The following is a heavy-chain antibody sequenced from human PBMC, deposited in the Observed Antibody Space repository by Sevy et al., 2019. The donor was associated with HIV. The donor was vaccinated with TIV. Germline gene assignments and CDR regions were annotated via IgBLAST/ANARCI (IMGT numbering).Heavy chain of an antibody. D-gene: IGHD7-27*01. CDR3: ARDPGFWYFDL. CDR2: ISSSGSSI. Sequence: GGSLRLSCAASGFTFSSYSMNWVRQAPGKGLEWVSYISSSGSSIQYADSMKGRFTISRDNAKNSLYLQMNTLRAEDTAIYFCARDPGFWYFDLWGRCTLVTVSS. CDR1: GFTFSSYS. V-gene: IGHV3-48*01. J-gene: IGHJ2*01.